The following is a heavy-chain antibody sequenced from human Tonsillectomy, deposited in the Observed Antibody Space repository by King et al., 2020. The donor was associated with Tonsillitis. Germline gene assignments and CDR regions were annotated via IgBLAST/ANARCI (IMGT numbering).Heavy chain of an antibody. V-gene: IGHV3-7*01. J-gene: IGHJ4*02. D-gene: IGHD3-22*01. CDR3: ARDERDISGYSPLYFDF. Sequence: VQLVESGGGLVQPGGSLRLSCAASGFTFSSYWMSWVRQAPGKGLEWVANIKEDGSEISYVGSVKGRFTISRDNARNSLFLRMNSLRAEEPAVYYCARDERDISGYSPLYFDFWGQGTLVSVSS. CDR1: GFTFSSYW. CDR2: IKEDGSEI.